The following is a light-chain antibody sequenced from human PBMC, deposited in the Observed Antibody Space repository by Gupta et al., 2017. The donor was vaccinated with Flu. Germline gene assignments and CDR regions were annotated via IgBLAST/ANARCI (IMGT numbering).Light chain of an antibody. CDR2: NAR. J-gene: IGLJ1*01. V-gene: IGLV3-25*03. Sequence: RAARITCSGDALPKQYAYWYQQKPGQAPVLVMYNARERPSGIPERFSGSSSGTTVTLTISGVQAEDEADYYCQSADSSGTYVFGTGTKVTVL. CDR1: ALPKQY. CDR3: QSADSSGTYV.